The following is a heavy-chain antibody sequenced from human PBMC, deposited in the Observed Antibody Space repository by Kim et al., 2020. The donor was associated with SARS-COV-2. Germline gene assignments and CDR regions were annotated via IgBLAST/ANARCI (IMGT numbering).Heavy chain of an antibody. CDR3: ARDPGVVPAAIEIGWFDP. D-gene: IGHD2-2*01. J-gene: IGHJ5*02. Sequence: QGRVTMTRDTSTSTVYMELSSLRSEDTAVYYCARDPGVVPAAIEIGWFDPWGQGTLVTVSS. V-gene: IGHV1-46*01.